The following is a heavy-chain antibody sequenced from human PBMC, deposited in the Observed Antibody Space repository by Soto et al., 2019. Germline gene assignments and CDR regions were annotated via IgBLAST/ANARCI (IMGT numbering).Heavy chain of an antibody. D-gene: IGHD6-19*01. J-gene: IGHJ4*02. V-gene: IGHV3-53*01. CDR1: GFTVSSSY. Sequence: VGSLRLSCAASGFTVSSSYMSWIRQAPGKGLEWVSVVHSGGSTHYADSVKGRFTISRDNAENTLYLQMNSLRVEDTAVYYCARDRSSGWYYFDYWGQGTLVTVSS. CDR3: ARDRSSGWYYFDY. CDR2: VHSGGST.